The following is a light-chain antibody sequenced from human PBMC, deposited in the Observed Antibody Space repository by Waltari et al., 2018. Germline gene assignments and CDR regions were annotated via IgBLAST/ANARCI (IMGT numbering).Light chain of an antibody. CDR3: ASYNPGSTLV. CDR1: SSDVGSYNY. J-gene: IGLJ3*02. V-gene: IGLV2-14*01. Sequence: QSALTQPASVSGSPGQSITISCTGSSSDVGSYNYVSWYQQFQDRAPKLIIYDVTKRPSVVSHRFSGSKSANTASLTIAGRQPEDEAEYYCASYNPGSTLVFGGGTKLTVL. CDR2: DVT.